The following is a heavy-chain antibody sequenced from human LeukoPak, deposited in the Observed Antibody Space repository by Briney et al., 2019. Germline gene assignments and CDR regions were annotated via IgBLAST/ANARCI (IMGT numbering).Heavy chain of an antibody. J-gene: IGHJ5*02. V-gene: IGHV4-59*06. Sequence: SETLSLTCTVSGGSISSYYWSWIRQHPGKGLEWIGYIYYSGSTYYNPSLKSRVTISVDTSKNQFSLKLSSVTAADTAVYYCARDVGTVTDLGRFDPWGQGTLVTVSA. CDR2: IYYSGST. CDR1: GGSISSYY. D-gene: IGHD4-17*01. CDR3: ARDVGTVTDLGRFDP.